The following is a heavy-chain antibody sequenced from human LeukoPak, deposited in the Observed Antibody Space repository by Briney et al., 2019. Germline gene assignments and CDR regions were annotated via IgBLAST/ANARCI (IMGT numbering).Heavy chain of an antibody. CDR1: GDSISSYF. V-gene: IGHV4-59*01. CDR3: TRCRYSSSSDFEY. J-gene: IGHJ4*02. D-gene: IGHD6-13*01. CDR2: IYYTRGT. Sequence: SDTLSLTCTVSGDSISSYFRSWIRQPPRKGLEWIGYIYYTRGTNYNPALKSRVTISQATSKNQDSLKLTSVTAADTAVYYCTRCRYSSSSDFEYWGQGALVTGSS.